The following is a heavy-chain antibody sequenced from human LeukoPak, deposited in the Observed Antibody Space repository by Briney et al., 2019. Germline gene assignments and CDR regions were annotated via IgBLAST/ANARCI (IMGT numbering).Heavy chain of an antibody. V-gene: IGHV1-2*02. CDR1: GYTFTGYY. Sequence: ASVKVSCKASGYTFTGYYIHWVRQAPGQGLEWMGWINPISGDTYSARNFQGRVSMARDTAITTAYMQLNSPRSDDTAVYYCARLATAGDAFDFWGQGTMVTVSS. CDR2: INPISGDT. CDR3: ARLATAGDAFDF. J-gene: IGHJ3*01.